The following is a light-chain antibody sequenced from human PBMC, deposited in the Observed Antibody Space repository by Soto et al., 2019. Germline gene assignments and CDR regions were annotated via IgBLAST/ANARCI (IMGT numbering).Light chain of an antibody. Sequence: EIVLTQSPGTLSLSPGDRAILSCRASHSVSPYLAWYQQKPGQAPRLLIYDTSNRATGIPDRFSGSGSGTDFTLTISRLEPEDFTVYYCQQYGNSRTFGQGTKVDIK. CDR1: HSVSPY. CDR2: DTS. V-gene: IGKV3-20*01. CDR3: QQYGNSRT. J-gene: IGKJ1*01.